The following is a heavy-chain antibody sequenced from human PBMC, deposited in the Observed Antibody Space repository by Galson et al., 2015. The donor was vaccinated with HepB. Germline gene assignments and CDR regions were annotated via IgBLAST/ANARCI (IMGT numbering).Heavy chain of an antibody. Sequence: SLRLSCAASGFTFSSYGMHWVRQAPGKGLEWVSYISSSSSTIYYADSVKGRFTISRDNAKNSLYLQMNSLRAEDTAVYYCARARERLEWLLYGALFDYWGQGTLVTVSS. J-gene: IGHJ4*02. CDR1: GFTFSSYG. CDR2: ISSSSSTI. V-gene: IGHV3-48*01. D-gene: IGHD3-3*01. CDR3: ARARERLEWLLYGALFDY.